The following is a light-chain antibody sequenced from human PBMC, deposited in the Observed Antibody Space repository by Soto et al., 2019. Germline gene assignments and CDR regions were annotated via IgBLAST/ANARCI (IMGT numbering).Light chain of an antibody. CDR2: GAS. V-gene: IGKV3-15*01. J-gene: IGKJ4*01. CDR1: QSVGSN. CDR3: QQDNNSPLT. Sequence: EIVMTQSPATLSVSPGERATLSCRASQSVGSNLAWYQQKPGQAPRLLIYGASTRATGIPARFSGSGSGTEFTLTISSLQSEDSAVYYCQQDNNSPLTFGGGT.